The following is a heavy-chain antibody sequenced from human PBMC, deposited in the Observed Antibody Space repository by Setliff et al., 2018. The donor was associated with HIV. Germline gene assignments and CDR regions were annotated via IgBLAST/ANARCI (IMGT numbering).Heavy chain of an antibody. V-gene: IGHV1-18*01. CDR1: GDTFSSYA. D-gene: IGHD3-22*01. CDR3: ATTKGLSSGYDY. Sequence: ASVKVSCKASGDTFSSYAISWVRQAPGQGLEWMGGITPGDGHTNYAQKLQGRVTMTTDTSTSTAYMELRSLRSEDTAVYYCATTKGLSSGYDYWGQGTLVTVS. J-gene: IGHJ4*02. CDR2: ITPGDGHT.